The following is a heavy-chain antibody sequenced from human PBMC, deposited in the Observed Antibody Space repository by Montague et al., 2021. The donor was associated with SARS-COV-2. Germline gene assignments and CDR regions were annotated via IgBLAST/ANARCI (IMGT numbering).Heavy chain of an antibody. CDR1: GGSISSYY. CDR3: ARGVTMIVVVMRYNWFDP. J-gene: IGHJ5*02. CDR2: IYYNGST. D-gene: IGHD3-22*01. Sequence: SETLSLTCTVSGGSISSYYWSWIRQPPGKGLEWIGSIYYNGSTYYNPSLKSRVTISVDTSKNQFSLKLSSVTAADTAVYYCARGVTMIVVVMRYNWFDPWGQGTLVTVSS. V-gene: IGHV4-39*01.